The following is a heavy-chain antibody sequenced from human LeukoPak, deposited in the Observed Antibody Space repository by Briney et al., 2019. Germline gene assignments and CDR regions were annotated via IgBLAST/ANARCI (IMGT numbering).Heavy chain of an antibody. CDR2: ISSNGGST. J-gene: IGHJ4*02. CDR3: ARDWAAADY. Sequence: GGSLRLSCAAPGFTFSSYAMHWVRQAPGKGLEYVSAISSNGGSTYYANSVKGRFTISRDNSKNTLYLQMGSLRAEDMAVYYCARDWAAADYWGQGTLVTVSS. V-gene: IGHV3-64*01. CDR1: GFTFSSYA. D-gene: IGHD3-16*01.